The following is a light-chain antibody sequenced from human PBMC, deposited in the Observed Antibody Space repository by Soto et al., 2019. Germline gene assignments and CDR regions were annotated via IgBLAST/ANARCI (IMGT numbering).Light chain of an antibody. CDR1: SIGAKT. CDR2: DDN. J-gene: IGLJ1*01. V-gene: IGLV3-21*02. Sequence: SYVLTQPPSVSVAPGQTATISCEGNSIGAKTVHWYQQRPGQAPVLVVYDDNDRPSGIPERFSGSNSGNTATLTISRVDAGDEADYYCQVWDISSDHLYVFGTGTKVTVL. CDR3: QVWDISSDHLYV.